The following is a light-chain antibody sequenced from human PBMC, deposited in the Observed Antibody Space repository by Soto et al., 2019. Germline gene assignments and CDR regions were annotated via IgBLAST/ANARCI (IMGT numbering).Light chain of an antibody. CDR3: QQYSSYLWT. J-gene: IGKJ1*01. CDR2: DAS. V-gene: IGKV1-5*01. Sequence: DIQMTQSPSTVSASVGDRVTITCRASQSISSWLAWYQQKPGKAPKFLIYDASTLESGVPSRFRGSGYGTEFTLTISSLQPDDFATYYCQQYSSYLWTFGQGTKVDIK. CDR1: QSISSW.